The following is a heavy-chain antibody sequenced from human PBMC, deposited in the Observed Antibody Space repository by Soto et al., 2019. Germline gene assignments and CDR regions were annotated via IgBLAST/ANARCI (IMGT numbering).Heavy chain of an antibody. Sequence: ASVKVSCKASGYTFTDYAIQWVRQAPGQRLEWMGWINAGNGNTKYSQKFQGRVTITRDTSASTAYIELSSLRSEDTAVYYCARENDFWIGYYFDYWGQGTLVTVS. CDR2: INAGNGNT. J-gene: IGHJ4*02. V-gene: IGHV1-3*01. CDR1: GYTFTDYA. CDR3: ARENDFWIGYYFDY. D-gene: IGHD3-3*01.